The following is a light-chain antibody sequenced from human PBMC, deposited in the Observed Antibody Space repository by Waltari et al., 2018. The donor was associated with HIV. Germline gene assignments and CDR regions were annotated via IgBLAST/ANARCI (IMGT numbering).Light chain of an antibody. CDR2: GVS. Sequence: HSALTQPASVSGSPGQSVTISCSGAGPGFGTHNFLSWYQQFPGRAPQLLIHGVSFLRSGISPRFSASESGNTASLTISWLQSVDEADYYCSTYTDIDCLLFGSGTKLTVL. CDR1: GPGFGTHNF. J-gene: IGLJ2*01. CDR3: STYTDIDCLL. V-gene: IGLV2-14*01.